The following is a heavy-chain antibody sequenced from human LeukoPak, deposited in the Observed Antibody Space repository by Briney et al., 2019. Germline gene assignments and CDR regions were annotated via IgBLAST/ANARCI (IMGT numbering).Heavy chain of an antibody. CDR3: ARASSSITMVRGIRRGVNWFDP. Sequence: PSETLSLTCTVSGGSISSYYWSWIRQPPGKGLEWIGYIYYSGSTNYNPSLKSRVTISVDTSKNQFSLKLSSVTAADTAVYYCARASSSITMVRGIRRGVNWFDPWGQGTLVTVSS. J-gene: IGHJ5*02. CDR1: GGSISSYY. V-gene: IGHV4-59*01. CDR2: IYYSGST. D-gene: IGHD3-10*01.